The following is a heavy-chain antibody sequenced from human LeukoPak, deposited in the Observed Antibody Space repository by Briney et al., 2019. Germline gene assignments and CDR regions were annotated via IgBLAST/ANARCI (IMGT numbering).Heavy chain of an antibody. CDR3: ARETGSMTTAIDY. CDR2: IYHSGST. J-gene: IGHJ4*02. D-gene: IGHD4-17*01. V-gene: IGHV4-38-2*02. CDR1: GYSISSGYY. Sequence: SETLSLTCTVSGYSISSGYYWGWIRQPPGKGLEWIGSIYHSGSTYYNPSLKSRVTISVDTSKNQFSLKLSSVTAADTAVYCCARETGSMTTAIDYWGQGTLVTVSS.